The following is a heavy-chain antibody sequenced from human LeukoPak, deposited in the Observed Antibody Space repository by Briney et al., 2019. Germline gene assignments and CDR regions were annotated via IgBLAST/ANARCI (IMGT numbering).Heavy chain of an antibody. V-gene: IGHV3-23*01. CDR3: AKDGNWARFEN. D-gene: IGHD7-27*01. J-gene: IGHJ4*02. CDR1: GFTFSGFA. CDR2: ISRSGEST. Sequence: GGSLRLSCAASGFTFSGFALSWIRQAPGKGLEWVSSISRSGESTFYADSVRGRFTISRDNSKNTLYLQMNSPRAEDTAAYYCAKDGNWARFENWGQGTLVTVSS.